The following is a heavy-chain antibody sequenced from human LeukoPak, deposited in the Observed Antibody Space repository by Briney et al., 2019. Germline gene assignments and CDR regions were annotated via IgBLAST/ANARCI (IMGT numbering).Heavy chain of an antibody. D-gene: IGHD4-17*01. CDR3: AKDSYGDYEGYYFDY. CDR1: GFTFSSYG. J-gene: IGHJ4*02. CDR2: IRYDGSNK. Sequence: GGSLRLSCAASGFTFSSYGMHSVRQAPGKGLEWVAFIRYDGSNKYYADSVKGRFTISRDNSKNTLYLQMNSLRAEDTAVYYCAKDSYGDYEGYYFDYWGQGTLVTVSS. V-gene: IGHV3-30*02.